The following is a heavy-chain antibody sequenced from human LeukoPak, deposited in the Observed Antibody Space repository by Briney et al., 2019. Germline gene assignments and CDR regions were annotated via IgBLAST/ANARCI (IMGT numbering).Heavy chain of an antibody. V-gene: IGHV4-31*03. J-gene: IGHJ4*02. CDR3: ARVDLSMIRGVQD. D-gene: IGHD3-10*01. CDR1: GGSISSGGYY. CDR2: ISYSGNT. Sequence: SETLSLACIVSGGSISSGGYYWSWIRQHPGKGLEWIGYISYSGNTYHNPSLKTRLSISVDTSKNQFCLNVSSVTAADTAMYYCARVDLSMIRGVQDWGQGTLVTVSS.